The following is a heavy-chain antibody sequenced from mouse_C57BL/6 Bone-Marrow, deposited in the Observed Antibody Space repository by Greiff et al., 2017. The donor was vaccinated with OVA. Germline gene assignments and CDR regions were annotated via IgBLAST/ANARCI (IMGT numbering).Heavy chain of an antibody. V-gene: IGHV6-3*01. CDR2: IRLKSDNYAT. D-gene: IGHD1-1*01. Sequence: EVKLMESGGGLVQPGGSMKLSCVASGFTFSNYWMNWVRQSPEKGLEWVAQIRLKSDNYATHYAESVKGRFTISRDDSKSSVYLQMNNLRAEDTGIYYCTATTVVAEVYFDYWGQGTTLTVSS. CDR1: GFTFSNYW. CDR3: TATTVVAEVYFDY. J-gene: IGHJ2*01.